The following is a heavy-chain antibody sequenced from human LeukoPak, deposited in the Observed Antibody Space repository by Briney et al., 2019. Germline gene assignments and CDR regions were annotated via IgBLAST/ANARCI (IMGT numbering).Heavy chain of an antibody. J-gene: IGHJ6*02. CDR1: GGSFSGYY. CDR3: ASAGSYYYYGMDV. Sequence: SETLSLTCAVYGGSFSGYYWSWIRQPPGKGLEWIGEINHSGSTNYNPSLKSRVTISVATSKHQFSLTLSSVTAADTAVYYCASAGSYYYYGMDVWGHGTTVTVSS. CDR2: INHSGST. V-gene: IGHV4-34*01.